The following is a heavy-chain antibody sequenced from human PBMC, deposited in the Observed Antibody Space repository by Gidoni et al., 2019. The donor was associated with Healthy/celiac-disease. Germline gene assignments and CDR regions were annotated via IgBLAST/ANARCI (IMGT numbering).Heavy chain of an antibody. CDR2: IIHIVGTA. Sequence: QVQLVQSGAEVKKPGSSVKVSCKASGGTFSRYAISWVRQAPGQGLEWMGGIIHIVGTANYAQKFQGRVTITADESTSTAYMELSSLRSEDTAVYYCARGGDIVVVPAAPNASYYMDVWGKGTTVTVSS. D-gene: IGHD2-2*01. CDR3: ARGGDIVVVPAAPNASYYMDV. CDR1: GGTFSRYA. V-gene: IGHV1-69*01. J-gene: IGHJ6*03.